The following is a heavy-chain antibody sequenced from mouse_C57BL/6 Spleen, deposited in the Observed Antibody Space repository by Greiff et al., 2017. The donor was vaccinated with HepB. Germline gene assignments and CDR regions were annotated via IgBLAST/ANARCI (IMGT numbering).Heavy chain of an antibody. D-gene: IGHD1-1*01. J-gene: IGHJ2*01. CDR1: GYAFSSYW. Sequence: QVQLQQSGAELVKPGASVKISCKASGYAFSSYWMNWVKQRPGKGLEWIGQIYPGDGDTNYNGKFKGKNTLTADKSSSTAYMQLSSLTSEDSAVYFCARFGTTVVATDYWGQGTTLTVSS. CDR3: ARFGTTVVATDY. V-gene: IGHV1-80*01. CDR2: IYPGDGDT.